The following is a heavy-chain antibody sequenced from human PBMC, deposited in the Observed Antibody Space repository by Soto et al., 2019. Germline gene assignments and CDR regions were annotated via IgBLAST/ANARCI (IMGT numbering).Heavy chain of an antibody. CDR3: ARDRAYGSGRVYFDY. CDR2: IYYSGST. Sequence: PSETLSLTCTVSGGSISSGGYYWSWIRQHPGKGLEWIGYIYYSGSTYYNPSLKSRVTISVDTSKNQFSLKLSSVTAADTAVYYCARDRAYGSGRVYFDYWGQGTLVTVSS. D-gene: IGHD3-10*01. V-gene: IGHV4-31*03. J-gene: IGHJ4*02. CDR1: GGSISSGGYY.